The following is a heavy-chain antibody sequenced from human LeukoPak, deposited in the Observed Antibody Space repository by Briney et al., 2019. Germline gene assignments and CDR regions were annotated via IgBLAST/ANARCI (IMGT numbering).Heavy chain of an antibody. CDR2: IYYSGST. CDR3: ARLPTTYRIVGATTDY. D-gene: IGHD1-26*01. Sequence: SETLSLTCTVSGGSISSSSYYWGWIRQPPGKGLEWIGSIYYSGSTYYNPSLKSRVTISVDTSKNQFSLKLSSVTAADTAVYYCARLPTTYRIVGATTDYWGQGTLVTVSS. V-gene: IGHV4-39*01. CDR1: GGSISSSSYY. J-gene: IGHJ4*02.